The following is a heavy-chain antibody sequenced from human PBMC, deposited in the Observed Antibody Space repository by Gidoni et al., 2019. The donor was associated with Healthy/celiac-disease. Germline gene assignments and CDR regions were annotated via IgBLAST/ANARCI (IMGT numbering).Heavy chain of an antibody. D-gene: IGHD3-10*01. CDR1: GFPFSRYS. Sequence: EVQLVESGGGLVQPGGSLRLSCAASGFPFSRYSMNWVRQAPGKGLEWVSYISSSSSTIYYADSVKGRFTISRDNAKNSLYLQMNSLRAEDTAVYYCASMPGVREVRGVIISIDYWGQGTLVTVSS. CDR2: ISSSSSTI. CDR3: ASMPGVREVRGVIISIDY. J-gene: IGHJ4*02. V-gene: IGHV3-48*04.